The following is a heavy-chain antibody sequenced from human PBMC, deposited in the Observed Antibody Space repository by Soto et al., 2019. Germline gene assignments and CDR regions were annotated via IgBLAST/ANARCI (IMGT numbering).Heavy chain of an antibody. CDR2: IIPIFGTA. Sequence: ASVKVSCKASGGTFSSYAISWVRQAPGQGLEWMGGIIPIFGTANYAQNFQGRVTVTAEESTSTAYMELSSLRSEDTDVYYCARSVPLPNDYGDPTRVYYFDYWGQGTLVTVSS. D-gene: IGHD4-17*01. CDR3: ARSVPLPNDYGDPTRVYYFDY. J-gene: IGHJ4*02. V-gene: IGHV1-69*13. CDR1: GGTFSSYA.